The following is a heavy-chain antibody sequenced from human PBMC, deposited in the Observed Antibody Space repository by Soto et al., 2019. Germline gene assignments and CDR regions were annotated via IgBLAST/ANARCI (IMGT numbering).Heavy chain of an antibody. CDR2: INSSGTYI. CDR3: ARSPVEIVATSLYWFDP. CDR1: GFTFSSYS. V-gene: IGHV3-21*01. J-gene: IGHJ5*02. Sequence: EVQLVESGGGLVKPGGSLRLSCAASGFTFSSYSMNWVRQAPGKGLEWVSSINSSGTYIYYADSVKGRFTISRDNSKNSLYLQMNRLRVEDTAVYYCARSPVEIVATSLYWFDPWGQGTLVTVSS. D-gene: IGHD5-12*01.